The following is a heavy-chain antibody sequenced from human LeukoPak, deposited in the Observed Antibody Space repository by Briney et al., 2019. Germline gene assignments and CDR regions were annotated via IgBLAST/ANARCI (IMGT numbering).Heavy chain of an antibody. CDR1: GYTFTGYY. CDR2: INPNSGGT. Sequence: ASVKVSCKASGYTFTGYYMHWVRQAPGQGLEWMGWINPNSGGTNYAQKFQGRVTMTRDTSISTASMELSRLISDDTAVYYCARDIHYGSGSQAWFDPWGQGTLVTVSS. D-gene: IGHD3-10*01. J-gene: IGHJ5*02. V-gene: IGHV1-2*02. CDR3: ARDIHYGSGSQAWFDP.